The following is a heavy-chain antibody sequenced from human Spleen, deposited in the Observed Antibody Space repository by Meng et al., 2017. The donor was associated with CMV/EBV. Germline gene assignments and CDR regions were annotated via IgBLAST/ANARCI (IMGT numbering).Heavy chain of an antibody. CDR3: ARGDYYGSGSYRRYFDY. J-gene: IGHJ4*02. CDR1: GGSFSGYY. CDR2: INHSGST. D-gene: IGHD3-10*01. V-gene: IGHV4-34*01. Sequence: QVQLQQCGAGLLKPSETPSLTCAVHGGSFSGYYGSWIRQPPGKGLEWIGEINHSGSTNYNPSLKRRVTISVDTSKNQFSLKLSSVTAADTAVYYCARGDYYGSGSYRRYFDYWGQGTLVTVSS.